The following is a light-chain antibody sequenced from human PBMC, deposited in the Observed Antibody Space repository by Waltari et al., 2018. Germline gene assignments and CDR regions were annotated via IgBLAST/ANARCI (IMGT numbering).Light chain of an antibody. CDR3: AVWDDSLSAWL. Sequence: SCSGSSSNIGRNTVNWYQHFPGTAPKLVIYINDQRPSGVPDRFSGSKSGTSASLAISGLQSDDEAEYSCAVWDDSLSAWLFGGGTKLAVL. CDR1: SSNIGRNT. J-gene: IGLJ3*02. CDR2: IND. V-gene: IGLV1-44*01.